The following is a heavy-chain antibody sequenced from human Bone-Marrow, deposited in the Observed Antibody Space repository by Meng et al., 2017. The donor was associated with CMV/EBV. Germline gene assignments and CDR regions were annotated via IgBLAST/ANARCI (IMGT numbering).Heavy chain of an antibody. CDR3: ARRITMVRGVIIPNYYGMDV. D-gene: IGHD3-10*01. Sequence: ASVKVSCKVSGYTFTALSRHWVRQAPGKGLEWMGGFDPEDGEIMYAQKFQGRVTMTEDTSTDTDYMELSSLRSEDTAVYYCARRITMVRGVIIPNYYGMDVWGQGTTVTVSS. V-gene: IGHV1-24*01. CDR1: GYTFTALS. CDR2: FDPEDGEI. J-gene: IGHJ6*02.